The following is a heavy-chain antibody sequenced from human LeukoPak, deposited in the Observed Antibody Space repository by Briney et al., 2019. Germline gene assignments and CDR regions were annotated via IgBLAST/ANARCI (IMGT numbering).Heavy chain of an antibody. CDR3: ATESPGYSGTWYGDFDY. V-gene: IGHV3-48*04. CDR2: ISSSSSTI. J-gene: IGHJ4*02. D-gene: IGHD6-13*01. CDR1: GFTFSSYW. Sequence: GGSLRLSCAASGFTFSSYWMSWVRQAPGKGLEWVSYISSSSSTIYYADSVKGRFTISRDNAKNSLYLQMNSLRAEDTAVYYCATESPGYSGTWYGDFDYWGQGTLVTVSS.